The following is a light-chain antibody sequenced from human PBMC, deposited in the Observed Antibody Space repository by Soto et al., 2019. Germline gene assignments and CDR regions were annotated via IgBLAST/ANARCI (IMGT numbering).Light chain of an antibody. J-gene: IGLJ1*01. CDR1: ISNIGGNT. Sequence: QSLRTQPPSASGAPGQRFTISCSGSISNIGGNTVNWYQHLPLAAPKILIYGDNQRPSGVPDRFSVSKSGTSASLAISGLRSEDEADYYCAAWDDSLNAFVFGTGTKVTVL. CDR3: AAWDDSLNAFV. V-gene: IGLV1-44*01. CDR2: GDN.